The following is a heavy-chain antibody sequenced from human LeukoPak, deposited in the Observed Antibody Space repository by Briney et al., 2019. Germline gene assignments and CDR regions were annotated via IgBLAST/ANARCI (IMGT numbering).Heavy chain of an antibody. D-gene: IGHD3-10*01. CDR2: INPNSGGT. CDR1: GYTFTGYY. Sequence: ASVKVSCKASGYTFTGYYMHWARQAPGQGLEWMGWINPNSGGTNYAQKFQGRVTMTRDTSISTAYMELSRLRSDDTAVYYCARGYYGSGSYPEIDYWGQGTLVTVSS. J-gene: IGHJ4*02. CDR3: ARGYYGSGSYPEIDY. V-gene: IGHV1-2*02.